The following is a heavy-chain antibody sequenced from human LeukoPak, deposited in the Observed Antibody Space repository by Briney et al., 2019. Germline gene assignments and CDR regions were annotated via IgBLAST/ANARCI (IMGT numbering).Heavy chain of an antibody. J-gene: IGHJ4*02. CDR1: GGSITSSNYY. Sequence: SETLSLTRTVSGGSITSSNYYWGWIRQPPGKGLEWIGSFYYSGSTNYNPSLKSRVTISVDTSKNQFSLKLSSVTAADTAVYYCVYYYGSGSVEYWGQGTLVTVSS. CDR2: FYYSGST. D-gene: IGHD3-10*01. V-gene: IGHV4-39*01. CDR3: VYYYGSGSVEY.